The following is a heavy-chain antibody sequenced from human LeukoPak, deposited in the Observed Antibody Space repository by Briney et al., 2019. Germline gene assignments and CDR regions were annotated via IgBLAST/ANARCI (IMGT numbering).Heavy chain of an antibody. Sequence: PGGSLRLSCAASGFTFSTYAISWVRQAPGKGLEWDPAIRSSGDRSYYADSVKGRFTISRDNSKDTLYLQMNSLRAEDTAVYLCAREQSGSGGWYTVDYWGQGTLVTVSS. CDR2: IRSSGDRS. D-gene: IGHD6-19*01. CDR1: GFTFSTYA. J-gene: IGHJ4*02. V-gene: IGHV3-23*01. CDR3: AREQSGSGGWYTVDY.